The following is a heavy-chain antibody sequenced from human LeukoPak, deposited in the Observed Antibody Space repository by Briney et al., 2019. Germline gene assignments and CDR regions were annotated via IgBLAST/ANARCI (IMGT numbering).Heavy chain of an antibody. D-gene: IGHD1-7*01. CDR3: ARSLGITGELLYYFDY. CDR1: GGSFSNYY. CDR2: IDYSGNT. J-gene: IGHJ4*02. Sequence: PSETLSLTCTVSGGSFSNYYWSWIRQPPGEGLEWIGYIDYSGNTSYNPSLESRVTISGDTSRTHLSLKLSSVTAADTVVYYCARSLGITGELLYYFDYWGQGTLVTVSS. V-gene: IGHV4-59*01.